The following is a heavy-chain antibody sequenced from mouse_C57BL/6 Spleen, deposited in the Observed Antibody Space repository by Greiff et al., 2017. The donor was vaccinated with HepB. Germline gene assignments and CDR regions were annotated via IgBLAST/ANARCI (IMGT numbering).Heavy chain of an antibody. J-gene: IGHJ3*01. CDR3: ARGGGYYEFAY. V-gene: IGHV1-64*01. Sequence: VQLQQPGAELVKPGASVKLSCKASGYTFTSYWMHWVKQRPGQGLEWIGMIHPNSGSTNYNEKFKSKATLTVDKSSSTAYMQLSSLTSEDSAVYYCARGGGYYEFAYWGQGTLVTVSA. D-gene: IGHD2-3*01. CDR1: GYTFTSYW. CDR2: IHPNSGST.